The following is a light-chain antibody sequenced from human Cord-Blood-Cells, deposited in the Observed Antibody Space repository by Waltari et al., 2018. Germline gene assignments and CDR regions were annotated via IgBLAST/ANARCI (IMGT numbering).Light chain of an antibody. CDR2: RNN. Sequence: QSVLTQPPSASGTPGQGVTISCSGSSPNIGSNYVSWYQQLPGTAPKLLIYRNNQRPSGVPDRFSGSKSGTSASLAISGLRSEDEADYYCAAWDDSLSGPVFGGGTKLTVL. J-gene: IGLJ2*01. V-gene: IGLV1-47*01. CDR3: AAWDDSLSGPV. CDR1: SPNIGSNY.